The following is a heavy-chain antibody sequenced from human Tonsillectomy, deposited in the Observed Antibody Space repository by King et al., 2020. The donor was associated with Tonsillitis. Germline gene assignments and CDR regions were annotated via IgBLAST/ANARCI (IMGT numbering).Heavy chain of an antibody. CDR3: ARQEITLWGSSWLDY. V-gene: IGHV4-39*01. D-gene: IGHD6-13*01. J-gene: IGHJ4*02. CDR2: ICYSGST. CDR1: GGYISSSNYY. Sequence: QLQESGPGLVKPSETLSLLCPVAGGYISSSNYYWGWIRQPPGKGLEWIGRICYSGSTYYNPSLKSRFTISLDTSNNQFSLRLSSVTAADPAVYYCARQEITLWGSSWLDYWGQGTLVTVSS.